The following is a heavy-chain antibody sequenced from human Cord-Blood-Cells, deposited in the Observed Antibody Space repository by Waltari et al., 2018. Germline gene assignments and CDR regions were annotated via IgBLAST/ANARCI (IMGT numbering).Heavy chain of an antibody. Sequence: QVQLVQSGDAVKKPGSSVTFSCKPSGGDFSSHAHSWVLQAPGPGLEWMASIIPIFGTANHVKKFQGRVTITADKTTSTAYMELSSLRSEDKSVYYWARGRYFDWLLFDYWGQGTLVTVSA. CDR2: IIPIFGTA. V-gene: IGHV1-69*06. CDR3: ARGRYFDWLLFDY. D-gene: IGHD3-9*01. CDR1: GGDFSSHA. J-gene: IGHJ4*02.